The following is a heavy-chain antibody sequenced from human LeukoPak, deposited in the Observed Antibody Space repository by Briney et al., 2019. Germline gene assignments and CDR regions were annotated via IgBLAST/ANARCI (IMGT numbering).Heavy chain of an antibody. CDR2: INTYSGNT. D-gene: IGHD6-13*01. J-gene: IGHJ4*02. V-gene: IGHV1-18*01. Sequence: GASVKVSCRASGYTFNRFGISWVRQAPGVGLEWLGWINTYSGNTKFGEKFQGRVTTTTDTSTSTVYMELTSLRSDDTAVYFCARDTPQHLKRFDYWGQGTLVTVSS. CDR1: GYTFNRFG. CDR3: ARDTPQHLKRFDY.